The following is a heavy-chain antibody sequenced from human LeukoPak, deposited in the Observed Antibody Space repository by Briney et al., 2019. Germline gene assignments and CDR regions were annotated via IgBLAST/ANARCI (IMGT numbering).Heavy chain of an antibody. J-gene: IGHJ4*02. D-gene: IGHD6-19*01. V-gene: IGHV3-30-3*01. CDR2: ISYDGSGQ. Sequence: PGRSQSLSCAASGFTFSSYAMHWVRQAPGKGLEWVALISYDGSGQYYTESVKGRFTIARDNSKNTLYLQVNSLRVEDTAVYYCARANRPFHTSGWYKDYWGQGTLVTVSS. CDR3: ARANRPFHTSGWYKDY. CDR1: GFTFSSYA.